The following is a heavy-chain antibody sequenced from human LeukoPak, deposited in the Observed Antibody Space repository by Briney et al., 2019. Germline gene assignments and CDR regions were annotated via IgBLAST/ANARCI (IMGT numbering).Heavy chain of an antibody. D-gene: IGHD3-10*01. J-gene: IGHJ5*02. V-gene: IGHV3-7*01. Sequence: PGGSLRLSCAAPGFAFSDYWMSWVRQAPGKGLEWVANIKQDGSEKYYVDSVKGRLTISRDNAKNSLYLQMNSLGAEDTAVYYCARAHYYGSGSPFDPWGQGTLVTVSS. CDR3: ARAHYYGSGSPFDP. CDR1: GFAFSDYW. CDR2: IKQDGSEK.